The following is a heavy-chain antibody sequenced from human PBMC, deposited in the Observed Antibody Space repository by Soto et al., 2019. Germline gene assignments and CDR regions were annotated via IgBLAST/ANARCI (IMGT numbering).Heavy chain of an antibody. CDR2: SKSKSDGGTT. CDR3: TTARFLSPVDH. D-gene: IGHD3-10*01. V-gene: IGHV3-15*01. J-gene: IGHJ4*02. Sequence: GGSLRLSCAASGFSFSSAWMSWVRQTPEKGLEWVGRSKSKSDGGTTDYAAPVKGRFTISRDDYENTLYLQTNSLKAEDTAVYYWTTARFLSPVDHWGQGTLVTVS. CDR1: GFSFSSAW.